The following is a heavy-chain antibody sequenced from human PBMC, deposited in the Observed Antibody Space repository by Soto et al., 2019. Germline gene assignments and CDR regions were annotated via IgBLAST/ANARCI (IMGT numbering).Heavy chain of an antibody. CDR3: AKLYHRNLHSSWDVDYGKDV. V-gene: IGHV3-30*18. CDR2: ISYDGSNK. CDR1: GFTFSSYG. D-gene: IGHD6-13*01. J-gene: IGHJ6*02. Sequence: QVQLVESGGGVVQPGRSLRLSCAASGFTFSSYGMQWVRQAPGKGLEWVAVISYDGSNKYYADSVKGRFTISRDNSKNTLYLQMNSLRAEDTAVYYCAKLYHRNLHSSWDVDYGKDVWGQGTTVTVSS.